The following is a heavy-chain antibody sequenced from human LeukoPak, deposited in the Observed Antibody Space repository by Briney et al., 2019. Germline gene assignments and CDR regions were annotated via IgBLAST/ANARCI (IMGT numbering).Heavy chain of an antibody. CDR2: INPNSGGT. CDR1: GYTFTGYY. V-gene: IGHV1-2*02. D-gene: IGHD2-2*01. Sequence: ASVKVSCKASGYTFTGYYMHWVRQAPGQGLEWMGWINPNSGGTNYAQKFQGRVTMTRDTSISTAYMELSRLRSDDTAVYYCARDSDYCSSTSCHRYYYYGMDVWGQGTTVTVSS. CDR3: ARDSDYCSSTSCHRYYYYGMDV. J-gene: IGHJ6*02.